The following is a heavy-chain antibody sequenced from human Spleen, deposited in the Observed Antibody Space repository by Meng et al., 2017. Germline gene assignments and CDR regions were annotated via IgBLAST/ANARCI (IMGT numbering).Heavy chain of an antibody. D-gene: IGHD3-22*01. J-gene: IGHJ4*02. CDR2: INPNSGGT. CDR3: ARESSRNYDSSGPDY. Sequence: ASVKVSCKASGYTFTGHYIHWVRQAPGQGLEWMGWINPNSGGTASAQKFQGRVTMTRDTSTSTVYMELSSLRSEDTAVYYCARESSRNYDSSGPDYWGQGTLVTVSS. CDR1: GYTFTGHY. V-gene: IGHV1-2*02.